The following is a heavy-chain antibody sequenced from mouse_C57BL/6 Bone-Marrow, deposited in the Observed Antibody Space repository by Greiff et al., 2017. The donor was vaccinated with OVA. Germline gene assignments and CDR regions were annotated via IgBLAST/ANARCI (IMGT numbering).Heavy chain of an antibody. CDR2: INPYNGGT. CDR1: GYTFTDYY. J-gene: IGHJ3*01. V-gene: IGHV1-19*01. CDR3: AREGYGSSQFAY. Sequence: EVQLQQSGPVLVKPGASVKMSCKASGYTFTDYYMNWVKQSHGKSLEWIGVINPYNGGTSYNQKFKGKATLTVDKSSSTAYMELNSLTSEDSAVYYCAREGYGSSQFAYWGQGTLVTVSA. D-gene: IGHD1-1*01.